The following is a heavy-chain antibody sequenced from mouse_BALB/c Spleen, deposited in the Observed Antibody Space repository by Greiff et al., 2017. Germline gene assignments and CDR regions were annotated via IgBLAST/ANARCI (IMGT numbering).Heavy chain of an antibody. CDR1: GFTFSDYY. CDR3: ARDYGSSSYYAMDY. V-gene: IGHV5-4*02. CDR2: ISDGGSYT. Sequence: EVKLVESGGGLVKPGGSLKLSCAASGFTFSDYYMYWVRQTPEKRLEWVATISDGGSYTYYPDSVKGRFTISRDNAKNNLYLQMSSLKSEDTAMYYCARDYGSSSYYAMDYWGQGTSVTVSS. J-gene: IGHJ4*01. D-gene: IGHD1-1*01.